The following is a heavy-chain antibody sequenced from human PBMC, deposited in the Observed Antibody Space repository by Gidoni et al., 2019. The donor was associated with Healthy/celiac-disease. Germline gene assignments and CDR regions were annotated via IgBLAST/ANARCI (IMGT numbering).Heavy chain of an antibody. D-gene: IGHD3-16*01. V-gene: IGHV4-59*08. CDR2: IYYSGST. CDR1: GGSISSYY. CDR3: ANGPGGSGEDAFDI. J-gene: IGHJ3*02. Sequence: QVQLQESGPGLVKPSATLSLTCTVSGGSISSYYWSWIRQPPGKGLEWIGYIYYSGSTNYNPSLKSRVTISVDTSKNQFSLKLSSVTAADTAVYYCANGPGGSGEDAFDIWGQGTMVTVSS.